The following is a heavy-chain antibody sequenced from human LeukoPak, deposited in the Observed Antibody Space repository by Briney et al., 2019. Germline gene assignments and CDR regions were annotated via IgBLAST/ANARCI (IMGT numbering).Heavy chain of an antibody. J-gene: IGHJ4*02. D-gene: IGHD4-23*01. V-gene: IGHV1-18*04. Sequence: ASVKISCKASGYTFTGYCMHWVRQAPGQGLEWMGWISAYNGNTNYAQILQGRLTMTTDTSTSTAYMELRSLRSDDTAVYYCARQGYGGNSQGAADYWGQGTLVTVSS. CDR2: ISAYNGNT. CDR1: GYTFTGYC. CDR3: ARQGYGGNSQGAADY.